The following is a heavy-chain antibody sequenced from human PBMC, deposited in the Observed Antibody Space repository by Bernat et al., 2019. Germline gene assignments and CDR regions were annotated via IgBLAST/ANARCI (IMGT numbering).Heavy chain of an antibody. V-gene: IGHV3-7*01. CDR1: GFTFSSYW. Sequence: EVQLVESGGGLVQPGGSLRLSCAASGFTFSSYWMSWVRQAPGKGLEWVANIKQDGSAKYYVDSVKGRFTISRDNAKNSLYLQMNSLRAEDTAVYYCASGVVVIDAFDIWGQGTMVTVSS. CDR2: IKQDGSAK. CDR3: ASGVVVIDAFDI. J-gene: IGHJ3*02. D-gene: IGHD2-21*01.